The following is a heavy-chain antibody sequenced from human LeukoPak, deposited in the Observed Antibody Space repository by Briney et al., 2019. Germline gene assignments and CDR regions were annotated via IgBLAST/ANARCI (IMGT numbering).Heavy chain of an antibody. J-gene: IGHJ2*01. D-gene: IGHD6-13*01. CDR2: IKQDGSEK. CDR1: GFTFSSYW. Sequence: PGGSLRLSCAASGFTFSSYWMSWVRQAPGKGLEWVANIKQDGSEKYYADSVKGRFTISRDNAKNSLYLQMNSLRAEDTAVYYCARGRSVIAAADNWYFDLWGRGTLVTVSS. V-gene: IGHV3-7*01. CDR3: ARGRSVIAAADNWYFDL.